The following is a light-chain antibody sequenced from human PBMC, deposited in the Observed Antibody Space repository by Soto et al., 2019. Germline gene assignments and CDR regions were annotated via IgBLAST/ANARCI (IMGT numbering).Light chain of an antibody. J-gene: IGLJ2*01. Sequence: QSALTQSASVSGSPGQSITISCTGTSSDIGGYNYVSWYQQHPDKAPKLMIFEVSNRPSGVSTRFSGSKSGNTASLTISGLLPADEAGYYCSSYTTSSTVAFGGGTTLTVL. CDR3: SSYTTSSTVA. CDR1: SSDIGGYNY. CDR2: EVS. V-gene: IGLV2-14*01.